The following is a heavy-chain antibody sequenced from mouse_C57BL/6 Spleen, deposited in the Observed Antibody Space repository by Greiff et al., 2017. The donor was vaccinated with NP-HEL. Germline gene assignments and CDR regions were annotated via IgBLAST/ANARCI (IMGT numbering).Heavy chain of an antibody. CDR3: ARNSNLWYFDV. V-gene: IGHV1-7*01. CDR1: GYTFTSYW. J-gene: IGHJ1*03. D-gene: IGHD2-5*01. Sequence: LVESGAELAKPRASVKLSCKASGYTFTSYWMHWVKQRPGQGLEWIGYINPSSGYPKYNQKFKDKATLTADNSSSTAYMQLRSLTYADSSVYYCARNSNLWYFDVWGTGTTVTVSS. CDR2: INPSSGYP.